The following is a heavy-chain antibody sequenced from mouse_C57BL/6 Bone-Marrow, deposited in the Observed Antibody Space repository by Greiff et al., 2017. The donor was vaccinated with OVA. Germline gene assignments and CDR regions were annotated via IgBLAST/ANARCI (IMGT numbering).Heavy chain of an antibody. CDR1: GFSLTSYG. Sequence: VQLKESGPGLVQPSQSLSITCTVSGFSLTSYGVHWVRQSPGKGLEWLGVIWSGGSTDYNAAFISRLSISKDNSKSQVFFKMNSLQADDTAIYYCARLYDYEAMDYWGQGTSVTVSS. CDR3: ARLYDYEAMDY. D-gene: IGHD2-3*01. V-gene: IGHV2-2*01. J-gene: IGHJ4*01. CDR2: IWSGGST.